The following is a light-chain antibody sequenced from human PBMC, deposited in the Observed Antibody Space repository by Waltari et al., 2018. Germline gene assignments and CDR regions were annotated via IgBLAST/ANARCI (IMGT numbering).Light chain of an antibody. CDR3: QQYNEWPYT. J-gene: IGKJ2*01. Sequence: ETIMTQSPATLSVPPGERASLSYRASKSVSNNLAWYQQKPGQAPRLLIYAASSRGTGVPGRFSGGGSGTDFTLTISSLQSEDFAVYYCQQYNEWPYTFGQGTKVDIK. CDR2: AAS. CDR1: KSVSNN. V-gene: IGKV3-15*01.